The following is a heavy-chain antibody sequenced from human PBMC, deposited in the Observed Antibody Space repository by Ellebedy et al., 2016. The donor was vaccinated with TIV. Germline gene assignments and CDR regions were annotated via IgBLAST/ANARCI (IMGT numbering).Heavy chain of an antibody. J-gene: IGHJ4*02. V-gene: IGHV6-1*01. D-gene: IGHD3-10*01. CDR2: TYFRSNWYY. Sequence: QTLSLTCAISGDSVSSNSAAWTWIRLSPSRGLEWLGRTYFRSNWYYDYAVSVKSRIIINPDTSKNQFSLQLNSVTPEDTAVYYCAGSVSYMQHWGQGTLVTVSS. CDR1: GDSVSSNSAA. CDR3: AGSVSYMQH.